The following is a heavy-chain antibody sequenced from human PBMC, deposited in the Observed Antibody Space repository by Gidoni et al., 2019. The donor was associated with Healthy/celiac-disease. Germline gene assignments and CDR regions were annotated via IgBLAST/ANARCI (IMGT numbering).Heavy chain of an antibody. V-gene: IGHV4-39*01. CDR3: ASMGQLVY. Sequence: QLQLQESGPGLVKPSETLSITCTVSGGSISSSSYYWGWIRQPPGKGLEWIGSISYSGSTYYTPSLKSRVTISVDTSKNQFSLKLSSVTAADTAVYSCASMGQLVYWGQGTLVTVSS. D-gene: IGHD6-6*01. CDR2: ISYSGST. J-gene: IGHJ4*02. CDR1: GGSISSSSYY.